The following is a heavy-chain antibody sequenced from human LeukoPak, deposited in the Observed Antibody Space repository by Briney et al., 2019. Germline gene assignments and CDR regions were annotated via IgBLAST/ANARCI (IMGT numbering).Heavy chain of an antibody. Sequence: GGSLRLSCAASGFTFSTYTMTWVRQAPGKGLEWVSSISSTSAYINYADSVKGRFTISRDNSRNTVYLQMNSLRAEDTAVYYCANDLGWIQLNLGRGQGTLVTVSS. CDR3: ANDLGWIQLNLG. CDR2: ISSTSAYI. V-gene: IGHV3-23*01. CDR1: GFTFSTYT. D-gene: IGHD5-18*01. J-gene: IGHJ4*02.